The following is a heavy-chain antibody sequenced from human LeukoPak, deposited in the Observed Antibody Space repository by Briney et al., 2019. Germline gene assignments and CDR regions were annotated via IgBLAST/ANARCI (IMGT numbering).Heavy chain of an antibody. CDR3: ARGGGRFGELLGRTRFDS. Sequence: AGGSLRLSCAASGFTLTAYSMNWVRQAPGKGLEWVSFISSSGSTIYYADSLKGRFTISRDNAKNSLYLQMNSLRAEDTAVYYCARGGGRFGELLGRTRFDSWGQGTLVTVSS. V-gene: IGHV3-48*04. J-gene: IGHJ4*02. D-gene: IGHD3-10*01. CDR2: ISSSGSTI. CDR1: GFTLTAYS.